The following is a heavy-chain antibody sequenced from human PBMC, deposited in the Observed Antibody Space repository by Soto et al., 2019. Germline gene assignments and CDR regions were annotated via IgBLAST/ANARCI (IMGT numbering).Heavy chain of an antibody. Sequence: PVGSLRLSCAASGFTFSDYAMTWVRQAPGKGLEWVSAISGSGGSTYYADSVKGRFTISRDNSKNTLYLQMNSLRADDTAVYYCARGDGYDPYSYFDYWGQGILVTVSS. CDR2: ISGSGGST. CDR3: ARGDGYDPYSYFDY. CDR1: GFTFSDYA. D-gene: IGHD5-12*01. V-gene: IGHV3-23*01. J-gene: IGHJ4*02.